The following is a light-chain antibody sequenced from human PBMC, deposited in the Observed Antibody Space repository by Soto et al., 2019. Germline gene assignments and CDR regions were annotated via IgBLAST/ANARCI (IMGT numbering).Light chain of an antibody. CDR2: GAS. CDR3: QQYGDSPLT. Sequence: EIVLTQSPGTLSLSPGERATPSCRASQSVSSSYLAWYQQKPGQAPRLLIYGASSRATGIPDRFSGSGAGTDFTLTISRLEPEDFAVYYCQQYGDSPLTFGGGTKVDIK. J-gene: IGKJ4*01. V-gene: IGKV3-20*01. CDR1: QSVSSSY.